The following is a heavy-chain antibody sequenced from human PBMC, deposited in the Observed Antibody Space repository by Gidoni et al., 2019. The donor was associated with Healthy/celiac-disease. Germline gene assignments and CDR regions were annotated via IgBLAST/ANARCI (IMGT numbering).Heavy chain of an antibody. V-gene: IGHV1-2*02. Sequence: QVQLVQSGAEVQNPGASVKVSCKASGYTFTGYYMHWVRQAPGQGLEWMGWINPNSGGTNYAQKFQGRVTMTRDTSISTAYMELSRLRSDDTAVYYCARDLEYDQLVIDYWGQGTLVTVSS. CDR1: GYTFTGYY. CDR3: ARDLEYDQLVIDY. CDR2: INPNSGGT. J-gene: IGHJ4*02. D-gene: IGHD2-2*01.